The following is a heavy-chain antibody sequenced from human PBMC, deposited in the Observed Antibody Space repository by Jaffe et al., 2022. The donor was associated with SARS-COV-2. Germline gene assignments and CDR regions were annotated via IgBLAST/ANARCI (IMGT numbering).Heavy chain of an antibody. V-gene: IGHV3-21*01. Sequence: EVQLVESGGGLVKSGGSLRLSCSASGLTFNTYMMNWVRQAPGKGLEWVSSISTSSSYIYYADSVKGRFTVSRDNARKSLYLQLNNLRADDTAVYYCATSGRGYEEAFEYWGQGTLVTVSS. J-gene: IGHJ4*02. CDR3: ATSGRGYEEAFEY. CDR2: ISTSSSYI. D-gene: IGHD3-10*01. CDR1: GLTFNTYM.